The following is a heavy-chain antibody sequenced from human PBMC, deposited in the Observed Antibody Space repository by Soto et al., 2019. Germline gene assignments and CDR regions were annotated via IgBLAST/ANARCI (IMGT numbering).Heavy chain of an antibody. Sequence: EVQLVESGGGLVQPGGSLRLSCAASGFTFSSYWMHWVRQAPGKWRVWVSRINSDGSSTSYADSVKGRFTISRDNAKNTLYLQMNSLRAEDTAVYYCARAPEGRQLWLAPMDVWGQGTTVTVSS. CDR3: ARAPEGRQLWLAPMDV. CDR2: INSDGSST. D-gene: IGHD5-18*01. CDR1: GFTFSSYW. J-gene: IGHJ6*02. V-gene: IGHV3-74*01.